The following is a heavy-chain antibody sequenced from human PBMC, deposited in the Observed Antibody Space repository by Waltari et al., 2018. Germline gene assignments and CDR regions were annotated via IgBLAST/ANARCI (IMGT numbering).Heavy chain of an antibody. CDR1: GYSFTSYW. Sequence: EVQLVQSGAEVKKPGESLKISCKGSGYSFTSYWIGWVRRMPGKGLGGVGTIYPGAPDTRNSPSFQGQVTISADKSISTAYLQWSSLKASDTAMYYCARPMAMGAFDIWGQGTMVTVSS. D-gene: IGHD5-18*01. J-gene: IGHJ3*02. V-gene: IGHV5-51*01. CDR2: IYPGAPDT. CDR3: ARPMAMGAFDI.